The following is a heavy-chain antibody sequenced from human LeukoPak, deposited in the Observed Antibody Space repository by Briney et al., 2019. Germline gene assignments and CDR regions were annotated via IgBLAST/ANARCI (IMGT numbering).Heavy chain of an antibody. CDR3: ARSGTIFGVVINDY. D-gene: IGHD3-3*01. CDR1: GGSISSYY. V-gene: IGHV4-4*07. Sequence: SETLSLTCTVSGGSISSYYWSWIRQPAGKGLEWIGRIYTSGSTNYNPSLKSRVTMSVDTSKNQFSLKLSSVTAADTAVYYCARSGTIFGVVINDYWGQGTLVTVSS. CDR2: IYTSGST. J-gene: IGHJ4*02.